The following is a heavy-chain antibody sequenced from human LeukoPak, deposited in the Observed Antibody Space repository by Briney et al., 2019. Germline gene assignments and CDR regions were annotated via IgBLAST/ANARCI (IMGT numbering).Heavy chain of an antibody. Sequence: SETLSLTCTVSGGSISSYYWSWIRQPPGKGLEWIGYIYYSGSTNYNPSLKSRVTISVDTSKNQFSLKLSSVTAADTAVYYCARFPRSRDGYNVWDRGAFDIWGQGTMVTVS. D-gene: IGHD5-24*01. J-gene: IGHJ3*02. CDR1: GGSISSYY. V-gene: IGHV4-59*08. CDR2: IYYSGST. CDR3: ARFPRSRDGYNVWDRGAFDI.